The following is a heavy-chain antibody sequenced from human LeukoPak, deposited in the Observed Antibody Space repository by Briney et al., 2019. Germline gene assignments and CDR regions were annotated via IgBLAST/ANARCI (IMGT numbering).Heavy chain of an antibody. CDR2: IKEDGSAE. Sequence: GGSLRLSCTASGFTFSSRWMSWVRQAPGKGLEFVANIKEDGSAEYYVDSVKGRFTISKDNAKNSLCLQMNSLRVDDTAIYYCARDSDGYDLWGQGTLVTVSS. V-gene: IGHV3-7*01. J-gene: IGHJ4*02. CDR1: GFTFSSRW. D-gene: IGHD2-15*01. CDR3: ARDSDGYDL.